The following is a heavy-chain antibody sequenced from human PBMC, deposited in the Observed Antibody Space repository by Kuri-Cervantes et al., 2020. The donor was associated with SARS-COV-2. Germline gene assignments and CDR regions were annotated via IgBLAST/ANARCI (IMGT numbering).Heavy chain of an antibody. D-gene: IGHD6-6*01. CDR1: GFSFSDQY. V-gene: IGHV3-21*01. CDR3: ARFSYSSSNEGIYHYYGIDV. Sequence: GGSLRLTCAASGFSFSDQYMNWVRQAPGKGLEWVSSIASRSNYIYYADSVEGRFTISRDSANNSLSLQMYSLRAEDTAVYYCARFSYSSSNEGIYHYYGIDVWGLGTTVTVSS. J-gene: IGHJ6*02. CDR2: IASRSNYI.